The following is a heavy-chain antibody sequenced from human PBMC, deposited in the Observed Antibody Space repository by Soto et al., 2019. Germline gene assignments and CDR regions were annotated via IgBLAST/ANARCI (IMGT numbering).Heavy chain of an antibody. CDR3: AKDPRSVVERSVYGMDV. D-gene: IGHD2-21*01. CDR1: GYTFTSYG. CDR2: ISAYNGNT. V-gene: IGHV1-18*01. J-gene: IGHJ6*02. Sequence: ASVKVSCKASGYTFTSYGISWVRQAPGQGLEWVGWISAYNGNTNYAQKLQGRVTMTTDTSTSTAYMELSSLRAEDTAVYYCAKDPRSVVERSVYGMDVWGQGTTVTVSS.